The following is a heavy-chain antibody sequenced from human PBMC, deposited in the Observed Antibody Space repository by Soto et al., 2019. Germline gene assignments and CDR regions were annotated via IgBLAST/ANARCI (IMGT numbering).Heavy chain of an antibody. Sequence: GASVNGSCKTSGGLFSSYAISWVRQAAGQGLEWMGGSVRTFVRTGDSHSFKEILSSXAHRXXVTXXWEVRGLRSQDTAVYYCARGVDDYYDGTGPSWDDAYDVWGQGTMVTV. V-gene: IGHV1-69*06. CDR3: ARGVDDYYDGTGPSWDDAYDV. D-gene: IGHD3-22*01. CDR2: SVRTFVRT. CDR1: GGLFSSYA. J-gene: IGHJ3*01.